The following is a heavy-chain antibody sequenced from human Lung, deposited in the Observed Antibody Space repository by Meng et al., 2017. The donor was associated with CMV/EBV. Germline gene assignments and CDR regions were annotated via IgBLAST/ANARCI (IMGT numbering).Heavy chain of an antibody. J-gene: IGHJ4*02. D-gene: IGHD3-3*02. Sequence: GGSXRLXCAVSGFTVSSNYMNWVRQAPGKGLEWVSIIYGGTGIYYADSVKGRFPISRDNSKNTVYLQMDSLSPEDTAVYYCARAGAFAQYFDYWRQGALVTVSS. CDR2: IYGGTGI. CDR1: GFTVSSNY. CDR3: ARAGAFAQYFDY. V-gene: IGHV3-53*01.